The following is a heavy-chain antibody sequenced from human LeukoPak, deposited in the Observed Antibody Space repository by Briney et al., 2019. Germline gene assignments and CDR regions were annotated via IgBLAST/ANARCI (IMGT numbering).Heavy chain of an antibody. Sequence: GGSLRLSCAASGLTFNNYALTWIRQAPGRGLEWVSSISGRGGNTYYADSVKGRFTISRDDSKNTLFLQMNSLRAEDTAVYYCATGYSDSLRSPLDSWGQGTLVTVSS. CDR1: GLTFNNYA. J-gene: IGHJ5*01. V-gene: IGHV3-23*01. D-gene: IGHD3-22*01. CDR3: ATGYSDSLRSPLDS. CDR2: ISGRGGNT.